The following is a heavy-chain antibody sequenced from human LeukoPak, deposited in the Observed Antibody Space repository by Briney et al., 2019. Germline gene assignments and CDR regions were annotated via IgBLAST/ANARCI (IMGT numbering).Heavy chain of an antibody. D-gene: IGHD4-17*01. J-gene: IGHJ4*02. CDR2: ISAYNGNT. CDR1: GYTFTNYD. V-gene: IGHV1-18*01. CDR3: ARKPSGGYGDYGQLDY. Sequence: ASVKVSCKASGYTFTNYDISWVRQAPGQGLEWMGWISAYNGNTNSAQKLQGRVTMTTDTSTSTAYMELRSLRSEDTAVYYCARKPSGGYGDYGQLDYWGQGTLVTVSS.